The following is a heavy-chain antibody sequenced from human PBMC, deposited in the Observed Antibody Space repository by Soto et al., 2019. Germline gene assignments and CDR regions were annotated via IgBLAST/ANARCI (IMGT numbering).Heavy chain of an antibody. CDR3: ARGVDFWSGWSYYMDV. J-gene: IGHJ6*03. V-gene: IGHV3-11*01. D-gene: IGHD3-3*01. Sequence: GGSLRLSCAASGFTFSDYYMSWIRQAPGKGLEWVSYISSSGSTIYYADSVKGRFTISRDNAKNSLYLQMNSLRAEDTAVYYCARGVDFWSGWSYYMDVWGKGTTVTVSS. CDR2: ISSSGSTI. CDR1: GFTFSDYY.